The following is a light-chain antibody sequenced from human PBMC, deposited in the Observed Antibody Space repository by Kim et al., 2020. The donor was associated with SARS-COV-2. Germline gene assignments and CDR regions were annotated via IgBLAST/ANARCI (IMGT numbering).Light chain of an antibody. J-gene: IGKJ1*01. CDR1: QSISSY. V-gene: IGKV1-39*01. Sequence: DIQMTQYPSSLSASVGDRVTITCRASQSISSYLNWYQQKPGKAPKLLIYAASSLQSGVPSRFSGSGSGTDFTLTISSLQPEDFATYYCQQGYSTPRTFGQGTKVDIK. CDR2: AAS. CDR3: QQGYSTPRT.